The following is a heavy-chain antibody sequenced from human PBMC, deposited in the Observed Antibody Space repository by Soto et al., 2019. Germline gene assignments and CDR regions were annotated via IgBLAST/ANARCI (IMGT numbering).Heavy chain of an antibody. CDR1: GGTFSSYT. Sequence: QVQLVQSGAEVKKPGSSVKVSCKASGGTFSSYTISWVRQAPGQGLEWMGRIIPILGIANYAQKFQGRVTIXXDXSXXTAYMELSSLRSEDTAVYYCARGDCSSTSCYGIDYWGQGALVTVSS. D-gene: IGHD2-2*01. V-gene: IGHV1-69*02. CDR3: ARGDCSSTSCYGIDY. CDR2: IIPILGIA. J-gene: IGHJ4*02.